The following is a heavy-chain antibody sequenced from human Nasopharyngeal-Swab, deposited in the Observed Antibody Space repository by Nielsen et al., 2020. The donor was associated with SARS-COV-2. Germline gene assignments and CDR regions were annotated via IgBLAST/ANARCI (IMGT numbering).Heavy chain of an antibody. CDR2: IWYDGSNK. V-gene: IGHV3-33*01. CDR1: GFTFSSYG. Sequence: GGSLRLSCAASGFTFSSYGMHWVRQAPGKGLEWVAVIWYDGSNKYYADSVKGRFTISRDNSKNTLYLQMNSLRAEDTAVYYCARGAQYYDFWSGYTGLDYYYGIDVWGQGTTVTVSS. J-gene: IGHJ6*02. D-gene: IGHD3-3*01. CDR3: ARGAQYYDFWSGYTGLDYYYGIDV.